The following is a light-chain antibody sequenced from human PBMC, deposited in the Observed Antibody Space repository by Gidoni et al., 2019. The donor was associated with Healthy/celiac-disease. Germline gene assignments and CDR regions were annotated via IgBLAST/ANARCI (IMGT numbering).Light chain of an antibody. CDR3: SSYTSSSTLVV. Sequence: QSALTNPAAVSGAPGQSITMSCTGTSSDVGGYNYVSWYQPPPGKAPKLMIYAVSNRPSGVSNRFSGSKSGNTASLTISGLQAEDEAYYYCSSYTSSSTLVVFGGGTTLPVL. CDR1: SSDVGGYNY. J-gene: IGLJ2*01. CDR2: AVS. V-gene: IGLV2-14*01.